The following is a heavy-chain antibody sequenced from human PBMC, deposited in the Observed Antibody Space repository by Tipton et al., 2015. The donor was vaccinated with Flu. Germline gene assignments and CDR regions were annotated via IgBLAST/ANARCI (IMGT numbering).Heavy chain of an antibody. V-gene: IGHV3-23*01. Sequence: SLRLSCLASGFTFNNYAMSWVRQAPGKGLEWVSLIGGSVNRTYYADSVKGRFTTSRDNSKNTLYLQMESLRAGDTAVYFCAKVAQSIYTYGPFDSWGQGTLVTVSS. D-gene: IGHD5-18*01. CDR3: AKVAQSIYTYGPFDS. J-gene: IGHJ4*02. CDR1: GFTFNNYA. CDR2: IGGSVNRT.